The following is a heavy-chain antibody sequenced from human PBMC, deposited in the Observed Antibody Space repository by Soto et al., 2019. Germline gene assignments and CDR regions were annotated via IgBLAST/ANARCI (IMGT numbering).Heavy chain of an antibody. D-gene: IGHD3-22*01. V-gene: IGHV3-21*01. CDR3: ATGYYDSSGYYFDY. CDR1: GFTFSRYN. CDR2: ISSRSSDV. J-gene: IGHJ4*02. Sequence: GGSLRLSCAASGFTFSRYNMNWVRQAPEKGLEWVSSISSRSSDVYYADSVKGRFTISRDNAKNSLSLQMNNLRAEDTAVYYCATGYYDSSGYYFDYWGQGTLVTVSS.